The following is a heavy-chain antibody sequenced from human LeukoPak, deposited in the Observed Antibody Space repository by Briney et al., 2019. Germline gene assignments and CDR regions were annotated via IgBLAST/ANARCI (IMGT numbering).Heavy chain of an antibody. D-gene: IGHD3-22*01. CDR1: GGTFSSYA. V-gene: IGHV1-69*13. Sequence: GASVKVSCKASGGTFSSYAISRVRQAPGQGLEWMGGIIPIFGTANYAQKFQGRVTITADESTSTAYMELSSLRSEDTAVYYCARVGTRYYYENDAFDIWGQGTMVTVSS. J-gene: IGHJ3*02. CDR2: IIPIFGTA. CDR3: ARVGTRYYYENDAFDI.